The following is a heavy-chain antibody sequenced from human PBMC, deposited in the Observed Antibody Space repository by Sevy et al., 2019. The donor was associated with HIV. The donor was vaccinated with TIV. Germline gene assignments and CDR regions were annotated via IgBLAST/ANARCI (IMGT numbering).Heavy chain of an antibody. CDR3: ARTSRGIVVIPAAQHYYGMDV. J-gene: IGHJ6*02. CDR1: GYTFTSYG. V-gene: IGHV7-4-1*02. CDR2: INTNTGNP. D-gene: IGHD2-2*01. Sequence: ASVKVSCKASGYTFTSYGMNWVRQAPGQGLEWMGWINTNTGNPTYAQGFTGRFVFSLDTSVSTAYLQISSLKAEDTAVYYCARTSRGIVVIPAAQHYYGMDVWCQGTTVTVSS.